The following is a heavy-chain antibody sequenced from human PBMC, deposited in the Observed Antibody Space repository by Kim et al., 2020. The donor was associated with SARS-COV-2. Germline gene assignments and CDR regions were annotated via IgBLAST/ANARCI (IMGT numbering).Heavy chain of an antibody. Sequence: SETLSLTCAVSGGSISSSNWWSWVRQPPGKGLEWIGEIYHSGSTNYNPSLKSRVTISVDKSKNQFSLKLSSVTAADTAVYYCARRIAVAGAYSYYFDYWGQGTLVTVSS. D-gene: IGHD6-19*01. V-gene: IGHV4-4*02. CDR3: ARRIAVAGAYSYYFDY. J-gene: IGHJ4*02. CDR2: IYHSGST. CDR1: GGSISSSNW.